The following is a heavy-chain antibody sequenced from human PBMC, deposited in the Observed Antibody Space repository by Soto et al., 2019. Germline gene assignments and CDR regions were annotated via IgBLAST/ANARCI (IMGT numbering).Heavy chain of an antibody. V-gene: IGHV3-73*01. CDR3: TRLGGPWPHNWFDP. CDR1: GFTFSGSA. J-gene: IGHJ5*02. Sequence: PGGSLRLSCAASGFTFSGSAMHWVRQASGKGLEWVGRIRSKANSYATAYAASVKGRFTISRDDSKNTAYLQMNSLKTEDTAVYYCTRLGGPWPHNWFDPWGQGTLVTV. CDR2: IRSKANSYAT. D-gene: IGHD1-26*01.